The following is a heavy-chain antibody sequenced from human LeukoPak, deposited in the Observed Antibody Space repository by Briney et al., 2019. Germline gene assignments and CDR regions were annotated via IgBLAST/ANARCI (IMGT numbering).Heavy chain of an antibody. Sequence: SETLSLTCTVSGGSISSYFWSWIRQPAGKGLEWIGLIYISGDTNYNPSLKSRVTMSVDTSKNHLSLKLSSVTAADTAVYYCARGQTIVGATGDFWGQGTLVTVSS. J-gene: IGHJ4*02. CDR2: IYISGDT. CDR3: ARGQTIVGATGDF. V-gene: IGHV4-4*07. CDR1: GGSISSYF. D-gene: IGHD1-26*01.